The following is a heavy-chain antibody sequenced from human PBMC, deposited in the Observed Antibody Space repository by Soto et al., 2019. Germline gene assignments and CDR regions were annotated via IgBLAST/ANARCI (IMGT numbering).Heavy chain of an antibody. V-gene: IGHV2-5*02. D-gene: IGHD3-22*01. CDR3: AHSLTGYYHDSSGSNWLDP. Sequence: SGPTLVNPTQTLTLTCTFSGFSLSTSGVGVGWIRQPPGKALEWLALIYWDDDKRYSPSLKSRLTITKNTSKNQVVLTMTNMDPVDTATYYCAHSLTGYYHDSSGSNWLDPWGQGTLVTVSS. CDR2: IYWDDDK. CDR1: GFSLSTSGVG. J-gene: IGHJ5*02.